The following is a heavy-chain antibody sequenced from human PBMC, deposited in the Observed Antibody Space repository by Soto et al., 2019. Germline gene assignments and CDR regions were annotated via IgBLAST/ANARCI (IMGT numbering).Heavy chain of an antibody. CDR3: ARESAGSHKNNWFDP. CDR2: IYYSGST. V-gene: IGHV4-59*01. D-gene: IGHD3-10*01. Sequence: ETLSLTCTVSGGSISSYYWSWIRQPPGKGLEWIGYIYYSGSTYYNPSLKSRVTMSVDTSRNQLLLQLNSVTAADTAVYYCARESAGSHKNNWFDPWGQGTLVTVSS. J-gene: IGHJ5*02. CDR1: GGSISSYY.